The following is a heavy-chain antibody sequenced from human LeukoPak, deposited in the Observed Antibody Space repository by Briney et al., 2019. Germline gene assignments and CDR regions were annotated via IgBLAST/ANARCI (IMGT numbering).Heavy chain of an antibody. CDR1: GFTFCDHY. D-gene: IGHD6-6*01. CDR2: AKNKADSYTI. Sequence: PGGSLRLSCALSGFTFCDHYMNWVRQAPGKGLEWVGRAKNKADSYTIEYAASVRGRFTISRDDSKNSLYLQMNSLKTEDTAVYYSVKYSSFWTFDYCGQGTLVTVSS. J-gene: IGHJ4*02. V-gene: IGHV3-72*01. CDR3: VKYSSFWTFDY.